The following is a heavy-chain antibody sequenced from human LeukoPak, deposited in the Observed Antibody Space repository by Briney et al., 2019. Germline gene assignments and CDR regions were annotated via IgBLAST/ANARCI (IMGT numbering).Heavy chain of an antibody. CDR3: ARHPHYYLYYMDV. J-gene: IGHJ6*03. CDR1: GYTFTSYG. V-gene: IGHV1-69*04. CDR2: IIPILGIA. Sequence: GASVKVSCKASGYTFTSYGISWVRQAPGQGLEWMGRIIPILGIANYAQKFQGRVTITADKSTSTAYMELSSLRYQDTAVYYCARHPHYYLYYMDVWAKGTTVTVSS. D-gene: IGHD3-10*01.